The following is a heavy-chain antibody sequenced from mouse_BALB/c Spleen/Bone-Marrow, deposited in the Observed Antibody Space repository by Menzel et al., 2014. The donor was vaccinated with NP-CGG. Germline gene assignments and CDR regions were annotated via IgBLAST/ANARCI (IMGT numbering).Heavy chain of an antibody. J-gene: IGHJ2*01. CDR1: NYTFTTYY. Sequence: VQLQESGPELVKPVASVRISCKASNYTFTTYYIYWVKQRPGQGLEWIGWIYPGNVNTKYNEKFKAKATLTADKSSSTAYMQLSSLTSEDSAVYFCARSRYGSYYGYWGQGTPLTVSS. CDR2: IYPGNVNT. D-gene: IGHD1-1*01. CDR3: ARSRYGSYYGY. V-gene: IGHV1S56*01.